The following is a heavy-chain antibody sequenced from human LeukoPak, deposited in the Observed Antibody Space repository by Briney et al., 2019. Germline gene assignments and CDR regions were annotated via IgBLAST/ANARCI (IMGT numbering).Heavy chain of an antibody. J-gene: IGHJ2*01. CDR1: GFTFSSYS. CDR3: ARRWDSNYGYFDL. Sequence: TGGSLRLSCAASGFTFSSYSMNWVRQAPGKGLEWVSYISSSSSTIYYADSVKGRFTISRDNAKNSLYLQMNSLRAEDTAVYYCARRWDSNYGYFDLWGRGTLVTVSS. D-gene: IGHD4-11*01. V-gene: IGHV3-48*01. CDR2: ISSSSSTI.